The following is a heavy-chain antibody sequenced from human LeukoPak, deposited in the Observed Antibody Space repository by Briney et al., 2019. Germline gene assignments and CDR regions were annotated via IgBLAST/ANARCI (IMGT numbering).Heavy chain of an antibody. Sequence: SETLSLTCTVSGGSISSSSYYWSWIRQPPGKGLEWIGYIYYSGSTNYNPSLKSRVTISVDTSKNQFSLKLSSVTAADTAVYYCARDKYYDFWSGYLQNYYYYMDVWGKGTTVTVSS. D-gene: IGHD3-3*01. CDR1: GGSISSSSYY. J-gene: IGHJ6*03. CDR3: ARDKYYDFWSGYLQNYYYYMDV. CDR2: IYYSGST. V-gene: IGHV4-61*01.